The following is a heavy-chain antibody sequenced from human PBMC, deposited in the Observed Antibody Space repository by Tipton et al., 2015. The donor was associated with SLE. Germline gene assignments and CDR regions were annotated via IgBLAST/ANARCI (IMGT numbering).Heavy chain of an antibody. Sequence: TLSLTCTVSGGSISSYYWSWIRQPPGKGLEWIGSRHHGGSTNYNPALTSRVTISGDPSKNQFSLRLTSVTAADTAVYYCVRDQVGVRDFGYWGQGALVTVSP. CDR1: GGSISSYY. D-gene: IGHD3-16*01. V-gene: IGHV4-59*01. CDR2: RHHGGST. J-gene: IGHJ4*02. CDR3: VRDQVGVRDFGY.